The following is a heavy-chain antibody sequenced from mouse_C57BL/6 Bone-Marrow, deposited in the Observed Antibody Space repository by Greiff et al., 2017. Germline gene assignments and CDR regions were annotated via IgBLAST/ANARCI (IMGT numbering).Heavy chain of an antibody. J-gene: IGHJ1*03. CDR2: IYPGSGST. CDR1: GYTFTSYW. D-gene: IGHD6-1*01. V-gene: IGHV1-55*01. CDR3: ASPCTRSFWYFDV. Sequence: QVQLQQPGAELVKPGASVKMSCKASGYTFTSYWITWVKQRPGQGLEWIGDIYPGSGSTNYNEKFKSKATLTVDTSSSTTYMQLSSLTSEDSAVYYCASPCTRSFWYFDVWGTGTTVTVSS.